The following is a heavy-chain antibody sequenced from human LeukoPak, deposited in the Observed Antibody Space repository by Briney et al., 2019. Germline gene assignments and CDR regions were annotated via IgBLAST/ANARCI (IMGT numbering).Heavy chain of an antibody. CDR1: GYTLTELS. V-gene: IGHV1-24*01. D-gene: IGHD3-9*01. CDR3: ENSIRYFNSDAFDI. J-gene: IGHJ3*02. Sequence: ASVKVSCKVSGYTLTELSMHWVRQAPGKGLEWMGGFDPEDGETIYAQKFQGRVTMTEDTSTDTAYMELSSLRSEDTAVYYCENSIRYFNSDAFDIWGQGTMVTVSS. CDR2: FDPEDGET.